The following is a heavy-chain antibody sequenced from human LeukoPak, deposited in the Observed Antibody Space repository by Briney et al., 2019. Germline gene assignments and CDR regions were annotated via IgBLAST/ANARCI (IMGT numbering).Heavy chain of an antibody. V-gene: IGHV3-7*03. CDR1: GFTFSSYW. CDR2: IKQDGSEK. J-gene: IGHJ5*02. D-gene: IGHD6-13*01. CDR3: AKDLQQLVPWFDP. Sequence: GGSLRLSCAASGFTFSSYWMSWVRQAPGKGLEWVANIKQDGSEKYYVDSVKGRFTISRDNSKNTLYLQMNSLRAEDTAVYYCAKDLQQLVPWFDPWGQGTLVTVSS.